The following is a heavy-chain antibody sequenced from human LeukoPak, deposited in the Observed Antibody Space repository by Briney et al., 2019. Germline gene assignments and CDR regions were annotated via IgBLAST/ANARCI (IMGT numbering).Heavy chain of an antibody. J-gene: IGHJ4*02. D-gene: IGHD3-10*01. Sequence: ASVKVSCKASGYTFTSYGISWVRQAPGQGLEWMGWISAYNGNTNYAQKLQGRVTMTIDTSTSTAYMELRSLRSDDTAVYYCARDQLWFGEYPFRYWGQGTLVTVSS. CDR2: ISAYNGNT. CDR1: GYTFTSYG. V-gene: IGHV1-18*01. CDR3: ARDQLWFGEYPFRY.